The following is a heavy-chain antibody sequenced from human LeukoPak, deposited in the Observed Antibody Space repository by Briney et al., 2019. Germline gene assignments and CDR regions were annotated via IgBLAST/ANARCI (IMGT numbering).Heavy chain of an antibody. CDR1: GYSISSGYY. CDR2: IYHSGST. CDR3: ARGDFDL. J-gene: IGHJ2*01. Sequence: PSETLSLTCTVSGYSISSGYYWGWIRQPPGKGLEWIGSIYHSGSTYYNPSLKSRVTISVDTSKNQFSLKLSSVTAADTAVYYCARGDFDLWGRGTLVTVSS. V-gene: IGHV4-38-2*02.